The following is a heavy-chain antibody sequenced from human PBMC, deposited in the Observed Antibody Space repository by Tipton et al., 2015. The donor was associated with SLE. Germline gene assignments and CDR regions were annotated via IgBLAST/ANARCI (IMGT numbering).Heavy chain of an antibody. Sequence: TLSLTCTVSGGSISSSSYYWGWIRQPAGKGLEWIGRIYTSGSTNYNPSLKSRVTMSVDTSKNQFSLKLSSVTAADTAVYYCARDRVIVDFDIWGQGTMVTVSS. V-gene: IGHV4-61*02. CDR1: GGSISSSSYY. CDR2: IYTSGST. D-gene: IGHD3-22*01. CDR3: ARDRVIVDFDI. J-gene: IGHJ3*02.